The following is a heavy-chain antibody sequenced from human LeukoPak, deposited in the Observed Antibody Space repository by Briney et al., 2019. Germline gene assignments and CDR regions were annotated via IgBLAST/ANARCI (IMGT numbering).Heavy chain of an antibody. V-gene: IGHV6-1*01. J-gene: IGHJ6*03. D-gene: IGHD4-17*01. CDR1: GDSVSSNSAA. CDR2: TYYRSKWYN. Sequence: SQTLSLTCAISGDSVSSNSAAWNWIRQSPSRGLEWLGRTYYRSKWYNDYAVSVKSRITINPDTSKNQFSLQLNSVTPEDTAVYYCARAVRVYGDSFYYYYYMDVWGKGTTVTVSS. CDR3: ARAVRVYGDSFYYYYYMDV.